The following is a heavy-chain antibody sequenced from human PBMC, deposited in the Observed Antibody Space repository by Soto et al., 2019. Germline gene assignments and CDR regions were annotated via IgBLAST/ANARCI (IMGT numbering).Heavy chain of an antibody. D-gene: IGHD4-17*01. Sequence: SETLSLTCAVYGGSFSGYYWSWIRQPPGKGLEWIGEINHSGSTNYNPSLKSRVTISVDTSKNQFSLKLSSVTAADTAVYYCARRWVTTDAAGPYYFDYWGQGTLVTVSS. CDR1: GGSFSGYY. CDR2: INHSGST. CDR3: ARRWVTTDAAGPYYFDY. V-gene: IGHV4-34*01. J-gene: IGHJ4*02.